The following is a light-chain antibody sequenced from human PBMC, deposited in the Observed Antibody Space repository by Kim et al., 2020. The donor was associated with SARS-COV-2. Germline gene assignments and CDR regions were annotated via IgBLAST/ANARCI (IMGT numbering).Light chain of an antibody. CDR3: QQSYSAPYT. Sequence: DIQMTQSPSSLSASVGDRVTITCRASQYISTYLNWYQKKRGKAPKLLIYGASSLQSGVPSNFSGSGFGTDFTLTITSLQAEDFGSFYCQQSYSAPYTFGQGTKLEI. CDR2: GAS. V-gene: IGKV1-39*01. J-gene: IGKJ2*01. CDR1: QYISTY.